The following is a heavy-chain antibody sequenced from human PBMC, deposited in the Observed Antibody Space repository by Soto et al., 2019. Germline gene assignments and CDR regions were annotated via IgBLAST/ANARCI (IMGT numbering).Heavy chain of an antibody. CDR1: GFMFSGSA. J-gene: IGHJ4*02. Sequence: EVQLVESGGGLVQPGGSLKLSCAASGFMFSGSAMHWVRQASGKGLEWVGRIRSKANDYATAYTGSVKGRFIISRGDSKNTAYLQMNSLRTEDTAVYYCLPGITVDGPDYWGQGTLVTVSS. CDR3: LPGITVDGPDY. D-gene: IGHD6-19*01. CDR2: IRSKANDYAT. V-gene: IGHV3-73*02.